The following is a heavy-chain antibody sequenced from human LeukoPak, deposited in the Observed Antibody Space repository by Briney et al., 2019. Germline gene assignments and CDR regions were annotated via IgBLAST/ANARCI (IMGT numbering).Heavy chain of an antibody. CDR1: GFTFGDYW. D-gene: IGHD1-14*01. CDR2: IKQDGSKK. CDR3: ARRYFDY. Sequence: PGGSLRLSCAASGFTFGDYWMQWVRQAPGKGLEWVANIKQDGSKKYYVDSVKSRFTISRDNAKNSLFLQMNSLRPEDTAIYYCARRYFDYWGQGTLVTVSS. J-gene: IGHJ4*02. V-gene: IGHV3-7*03.